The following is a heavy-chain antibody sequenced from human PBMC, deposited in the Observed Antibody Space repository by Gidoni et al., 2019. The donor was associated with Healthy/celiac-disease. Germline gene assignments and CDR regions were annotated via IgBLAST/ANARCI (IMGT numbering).Heavy chain of an antibody. CDR1: GGSISSYY. CDR2: IYTSGST. J-gene: IGHJ4*02. D-gene: IGHD3-10*01. Sequence: QVQLQESGPGLVKPSETLSLTCTVSGGSISSYYWSWFRQPAGKGLEWIGRIYTSGSTNYNPSLKSRVTMSVDTSKNQFSLKLSSVTAADTAVYYCARDACYYGSGSYCAIDYWGQGTLVTVSS. V-gene: IGHV4-4*07. CDR3: ARDACYYGSGSYCAIDY.